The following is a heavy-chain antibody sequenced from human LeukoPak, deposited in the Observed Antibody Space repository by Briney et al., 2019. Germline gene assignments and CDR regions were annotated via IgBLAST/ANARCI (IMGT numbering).Heavy chain of an antibody. CDR2: IYYTGST. J-gene: IGHJ4*02. CDR3: ARRYSYSSLPDY. Sequence: PSETLSLTCTVSGDSISSSPYYWGWIRQPPGKGLEWIGSIYYTGSTYYNPSLKSRATISVDTSKNQFSLKLSSVTAAHTAVYYCARRYSYSSLPDYWGQGTLVTVSS. D-gene: IGHD6-19*01. V-gene: IGHV4-39*01. CDR1: GDSISSSPYY.